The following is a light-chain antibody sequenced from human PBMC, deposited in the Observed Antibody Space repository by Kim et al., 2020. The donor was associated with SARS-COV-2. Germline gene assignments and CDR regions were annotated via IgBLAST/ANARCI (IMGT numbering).Light chain of an antibody. J-gene: IGKJ4*01. CDR2: AAS. CDR3: QQAYSLPIT. V-gene: IGKV1-12*01. Sequence: ASGGDRVNITCRASQPISSWLAWYQQKPGRAPKLLIYAASALQSGVPSRFSGIGSGTDFTLTINTLQTEDFATYFCQQAYSLPITFGGGTRVDIK. CDR1: QPISSW.